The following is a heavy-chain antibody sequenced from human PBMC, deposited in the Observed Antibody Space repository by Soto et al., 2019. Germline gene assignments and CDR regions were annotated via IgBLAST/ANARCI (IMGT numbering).Heavy chain of an antibody. CDR2: ISPDGRGT. Sequence: PGGSLRLSCAASDFTFSFGSYGMNRVPQAPGKGLEWVATISPDGRGTHYADSVKGRFTISRDNSKSTLSLQMDGLGAEDTAVYYCAKDPSTGPADYWGQGTLVTVSS. J-gene: IGHJ4*02. CDR3: AKDPSTGPADY. V-gene: IGHV3-23*01. D-gene: IGHD3-9*01. CDR1: DFTFSFGSYG.